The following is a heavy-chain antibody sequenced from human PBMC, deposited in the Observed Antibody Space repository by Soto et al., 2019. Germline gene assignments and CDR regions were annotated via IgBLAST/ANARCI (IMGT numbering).Heavy chain of an antibody. CDR2: FDPEDGET. CDR3: ATDQSSFRSSGWYFDY. V-gene: IGHV1-24*01. D-gene: IGHD6-19*01. CDR1: GYTLTELS. J-gene: IGHJ4*02. Sequence: ASVKVPCKVSGYTLTELSMHWVRQAPGKGLEWMGGFDPEDGETIYAQKFQGRVTMTEDTSTDTAYMELSSLRSEDTAVYYCATDQSSFRSSGWYFDYWGQGTLVTVSS.